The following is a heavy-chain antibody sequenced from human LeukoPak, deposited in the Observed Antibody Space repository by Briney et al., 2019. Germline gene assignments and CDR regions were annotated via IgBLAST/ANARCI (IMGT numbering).Heavy chain of an antibody. CDR3: ARGSVGTPPPFDF. CDR2: TSFDGSNQ. J-gene: IGHJ4*02. Sequence: GGSLRLSCAASGFTFSRYALHWVGQTPGKGLEGVELTSFDGSNQYYADFVKGRFTISSYNSKNTLYLQMNSLRAEDTAVYYCARGSVGTPPPFDFWGQGPLVTVSS. D-gene: IGHD2-15*01. CDR1: GFTFSRYA. V-gene: IGHV3-30-3*01.